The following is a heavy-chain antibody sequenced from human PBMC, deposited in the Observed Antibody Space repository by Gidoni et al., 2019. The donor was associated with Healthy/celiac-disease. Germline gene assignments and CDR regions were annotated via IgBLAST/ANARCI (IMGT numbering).Heavy chain of an antibody. Sequence: QVTLRESGPALVKPTQTLTLTCTFSGFSLSTGVRCVSWIRQPPGKALEWLARIDWDDDKYYSTSLKTRLTISKDTSKNQVVLIMTNMDPVDTATYYCARVSYYYGSGNPRAFDIWGQGTMVTVSS. J-gene: IGHJ3*02. CDR1: GFSLSTGVRC. D-gene: IGHD3-10*01. CDR2: IDWDDDK. CDR3: ARVSYYYGSGNPRAFDI. V-gene: IGHV2-70*15.